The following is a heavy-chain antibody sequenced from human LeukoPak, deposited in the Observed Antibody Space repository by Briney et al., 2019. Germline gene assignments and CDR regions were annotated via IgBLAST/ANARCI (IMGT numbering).Heavy chain of an antibody. CDR2: IYTSGST. CDR1: GGSISSGSYY. D-gene: IGHD3-10*01. J-gene: IGHJ5*02. V-gene: IGHV4-61*02. CDR3: ARVEGSGSYYGSSYNWFDP. Sequence: SETLSLTCTVSGGSISSGSYYWSWIRQPAGKGLEWIGRIYTSGSTNYNPSLKSRVTISVDTSKNQFSLKLSSVTAADTAVYYCARVEGSGSYYGSSYNWFDPWGQGTLVTVSS.